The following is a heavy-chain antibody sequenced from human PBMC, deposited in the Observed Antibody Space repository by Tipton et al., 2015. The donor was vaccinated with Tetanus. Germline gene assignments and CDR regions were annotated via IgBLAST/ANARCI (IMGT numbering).Heavy chain of an antibody. V-gene: IGHV4-39*07. CDR2: IYYTGST. D-gene: IGHD3-3*01. CDR1: GDSISSSHYY. J-gene: IGHJ4*02. Sequence: LRLSCAVSGDSISSSHYYWGWVRQAPGRGLDWIGSIYYTGSTYHNPSLKSRVTMSVDTSKNQFSLRLSSVAAADTAVYYCARAYDFWSGHLDFWGQGTLVTVSS. CDR3: ARAYDFWSGHLDF.